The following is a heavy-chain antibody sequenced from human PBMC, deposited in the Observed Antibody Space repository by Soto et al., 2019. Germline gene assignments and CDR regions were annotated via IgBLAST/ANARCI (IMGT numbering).Heavy chain of an antibody. Sequence: EVQLVESGGGLVQPGGSLRLSCAATGFTFSTYWMHWVRQGPGKGLVWVSRISTDGSSTTYADSVKGRFTISTDNAKNTLYLQRKSLRAEDTAVYCCAGATGSNHPFDYWGQGSLVTVSS. J-gene: IGHJ4*02. CDR1: GFTFSTYW. V-gene: IGHV3-74*01. CDR2: ISTDGSST. CDR3: AGATGSNHPFDY. D-gene: IGHD2-2*01.